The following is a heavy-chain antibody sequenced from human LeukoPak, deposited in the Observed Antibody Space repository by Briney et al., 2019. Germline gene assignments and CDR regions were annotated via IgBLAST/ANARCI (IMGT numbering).Heavy chain of an antibody. V-gene: IGHV1-18*01. CDR2: ISAYNGNT. D-gene: IGHD1-14*01. CDR1: GYTFTSYG. Sequence: ASVKVSCKASGYTFTSYGISWVRQAPGQGLEWMGWISAYNGNTNYAQKFQGRVTMTRDTSISTAYMELSRLRSDDTAVYYCARDLQGLTADYWGQGTLVTVSS. J-gene: IGHJ4*02. CDR3: ARDLQGLTADY.